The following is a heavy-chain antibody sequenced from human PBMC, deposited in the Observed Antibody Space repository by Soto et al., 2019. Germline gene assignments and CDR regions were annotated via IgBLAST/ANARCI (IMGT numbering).Heavy chain of an antibody. CDR1: GFTFSSYA. D-gene: IGHD2-2*02. CDR2: ISYDGSNK. V-gene: IGHV3-30-3*01. J-gene: IGHJ4*02. CDR3: ATDQEDIVVVPAAIPGDY. Sequence: GGSLRLSCSASGFTFSSYAMHWVRQAPGKWLEWVAVISYDGSNKYYADSVKGRFTISRDNSKNTLYLQMNSLRAEDTAVYYCATDQEDIVVVPAAIPGDYWGQGTLVTVSS.